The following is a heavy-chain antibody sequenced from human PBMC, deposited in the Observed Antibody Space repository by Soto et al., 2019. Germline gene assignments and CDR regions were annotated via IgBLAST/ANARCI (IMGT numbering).Heavy chain of an antibody. J-gene: IGHJ6*02. D-gene: IGHD5-12*01. CDR1: GFTLSSYA. V-gene: IGHV3-30-3*01. CDR2: ISYDGSDK. CDR3: ARVYDIVALGYYYGMDV. Sequence: GESLRLSCAASGFTLSSYAMHWVRQAPGKGLEWVALISYDGSDKDYADSVKGRFTISRDNAKNTLYLQMNSLRAEDTAVYYCARVYDIVALGYYYGMDVWGQGTTVTVSS.